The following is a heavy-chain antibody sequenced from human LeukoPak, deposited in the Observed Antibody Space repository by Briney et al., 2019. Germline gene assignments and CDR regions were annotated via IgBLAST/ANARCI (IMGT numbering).Heavy chain of an antibody. CDR3: ANSEYSSGWYQAAKAPLFDY. CDR1: GFNFSSYA. Sequence: GGSLRLSCAASGFNFSSYAMSWVRQAPGKGLEWVSAISGSGGSTYYADSVKGRFTISRDNSKNTLYLQMNSLRAEDTAVYYCANSEYSSGWYQAAKAPLFDYWGQGTLVPVSS. D-gene: IGHD6-13*01. V-gene: IGHV3-23*01. J-gene: IGHJ4*02. CDR2: ISGSGGST.